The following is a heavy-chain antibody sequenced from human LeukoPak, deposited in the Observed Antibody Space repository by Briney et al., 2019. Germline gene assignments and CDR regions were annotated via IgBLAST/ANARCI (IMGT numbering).Heavy chain of an antibody. CDR2: IHIGVTT. CDR3: ARVSGGRHAYDY. V-gene: IGHV3-53*05. D-gene: IGHD1-26*01. CDR1: GFTDSTIF. Sequence: QPGGSLRLSCEASGFTDSTIFMGWVRQAPGKGLEWVSIIHIGVTTYYADSVKGRFTISRDNSKNTLYLQMNSLRAEDTAVYYCARVSGGRHAYDYWGQGTLVTVSS. J-gene: IGHJ4*02.